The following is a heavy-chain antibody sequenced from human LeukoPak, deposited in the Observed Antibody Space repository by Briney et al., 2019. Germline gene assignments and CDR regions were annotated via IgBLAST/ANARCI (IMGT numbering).Heavy chain of an antibody. V-gene: IGHV3-21*01. CDR3: ARAKYYGSGSYSALMDV. D-gene: IGHD3-10*01. Sequence: GGSLRLSCAASGFTFSSYSMNLVRQAPGKGLEWVSSISSSSSYIYYADSLKCRFTISRDNAKNSLYLQMNSLRAEDTAVYYCARAKYYGSGSYSALMDVWGKGTTVTVSS. CDR1: GFTFSSYS. J-gene: IGHJ6*03. CDR2: ISSSSSYI.